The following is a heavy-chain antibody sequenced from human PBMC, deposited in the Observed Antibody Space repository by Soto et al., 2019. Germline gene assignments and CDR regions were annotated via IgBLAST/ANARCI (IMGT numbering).Heavy chain of an antibody. V-gene: IGHV4-31*03. Sequence: PSETLSLTCTVSGGSINTGGYFWTWIRQHPGKGLEWIGYIPSSGNTYYNPSRKGRLTIAADTSENQLSLRLPSVTAADTAVYSWARDRGSGSNNNWFDPWGQGTLVTVSS. J-gene: IGHJ5*02. D-gene: IGHD3-10*01. CDR1: GGSINTGGYF. CDR2: IPSSGNT. CDR3: ARDRGSGSNNNWFDP.